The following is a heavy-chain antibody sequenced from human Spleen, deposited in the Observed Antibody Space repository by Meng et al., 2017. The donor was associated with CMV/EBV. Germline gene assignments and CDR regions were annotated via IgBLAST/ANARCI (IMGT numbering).Heavy chain of an antibody. CDR1: GFTFDDYA. Sequence: GESLKISCAASGFTFDDYAMHWVRQAPGKGLEWVSGISWNSGYLAYADSVKGRFTISRDNAKNSLYLQMNSLRTEDTAFYYCAKGALGQLWFKTQIDFWGQGTLVTVSS. CDR2: ISWNSGYL. J-gene: IGHJ4*02. D-gene: IGHD5-18*01. CDR3: AKGALGQLWFKTQIDF. V-gene: IGHV3-9*01.